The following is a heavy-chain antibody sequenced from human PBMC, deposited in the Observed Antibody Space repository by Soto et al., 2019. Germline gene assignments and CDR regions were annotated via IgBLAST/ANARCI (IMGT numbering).Heavy chain of an antibody. CDR2: IYYSGST. Sequence: SETLSLTCTVSGGSISSGVYYWIWIRQHPGKGLDWIGYIYYSGSTYYNPSLKSRVTISVDTSKNQFSLKLSSVTAADTAVYYCARDYSKRGGVLGWFDPWGQGTLVTVSS. CDR1: GGSISSGVYY. CDR3: ARDYSKRGGVLGWFDP. J-gene: IGHJ5*02. D-gene: IGHD4-4*01. V-gene: IGHV4-31*03.